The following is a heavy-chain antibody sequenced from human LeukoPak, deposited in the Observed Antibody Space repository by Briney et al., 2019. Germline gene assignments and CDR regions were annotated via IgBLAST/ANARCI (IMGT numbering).Heavy chain of an antibody. Sequence: GGSLRLSCTGSAFMFSAYAMNWVRQAPGKGLEWVSSISASGRTTYYADSVRGRFTISRDNSKNTLYLQMSGLRAEDTAIYYCARAEDGYNPLYFDYWGQGTLVTVSS. D-gene: IGHD5-24*01. CDR2: ISASGRTT. V-gene: IGHV3-23*01. J-gene: IGHJ4*02. CDR1: AFMFSAYA. CDR3: ARAEDGYNPLYFDY.